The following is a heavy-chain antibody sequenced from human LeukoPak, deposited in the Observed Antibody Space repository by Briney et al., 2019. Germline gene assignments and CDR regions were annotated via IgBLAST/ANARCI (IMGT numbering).Heavy chain of an antibody. CDR1: GYTFTSYA. CDR3: ARDREITFGGVIGSFDY. V-gene: IGHV1-3*01. J-gene: IGHJ4*02. D-gene: IGHD3-16*02. Sequence: GASVKVSCKASGYTFTSYAMHWVRQAPGQRLEWMVWINAGNGNTKYSQKFQGRVTITRDTSASTAYMELSSLRSEDTAVYYCARDREITFGGVIGSFDYWGQGTLVTVSS. CDR2: INAGNGNT.